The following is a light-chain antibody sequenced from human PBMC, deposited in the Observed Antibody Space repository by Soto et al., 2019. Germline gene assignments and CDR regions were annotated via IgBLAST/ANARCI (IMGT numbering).Light chain of an antibody. V-gene: IGLV1-47*01. Sequence: QSAVTQPPSASGTPGQRVTISCSGSSSNIGSHYVYWYQQLPGTAPKLLIYRNNQRPSGVPDRFSGSKSGTSASLAISGLRSEDEADYYCATWDDSLSGRYWVFGGGTKVTVL. CDR1: SSNIGSHY. J-gene: IGLJ3*02. CDR3: ATWDDSLSGRYWV. CDR2: RNN.